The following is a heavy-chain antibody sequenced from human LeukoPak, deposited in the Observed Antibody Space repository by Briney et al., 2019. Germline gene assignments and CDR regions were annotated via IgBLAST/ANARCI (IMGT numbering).Heavy chain of an antibody. CDR2: INPNSGGT. J-gene: IGHJ3*02. D-gene: IGHD2-21*02. CDR1: GYTFTGYY. Sequence: ASVKVSCKASGYTFTGYYMHWVRQAPGQGLEWMGWINPNSGGTNYAQKFQGRVTMTRDTSISTAYMELSRLRSDDTAVYCCARGLGVTNDAFDIWGQGTMVTVSS. CDR3: ARGLGVTNDAFDI. V-gene: IGHV1-2*02.